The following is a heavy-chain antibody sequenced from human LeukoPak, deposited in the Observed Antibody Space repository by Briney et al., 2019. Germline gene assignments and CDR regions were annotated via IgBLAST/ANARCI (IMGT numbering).Heavy chain of an antibody. CDR2: IIPIFGTA. V-gene: IGHV1-69*13. Sequence: SVKVSCKASGYTFTSYGISWVRQAPGQGLEWMGGIIPIFGTANYAQKFQGRVTITADESTSTAYMELSSLRSEDTAVYYCARGSSIAARKGIYYYYMDVWGKGTTVTVSS. CDR3: ARGSSIAARKGIYYYYMDV. J-gene: IGHJ6*03. CDR1: GYTFTSYG. D-gene: IGHD6-6*01.